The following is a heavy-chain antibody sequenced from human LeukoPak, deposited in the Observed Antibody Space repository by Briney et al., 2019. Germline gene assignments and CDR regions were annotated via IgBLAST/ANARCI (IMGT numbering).Heavy chain of an antibody. D-gene: IGHD3-3*01. CDR2: ISSSGSHI. V-gene: IGHV3-21*04. CDR1: GFTFSSYS. CDR3: AKSLLRFLEWLLDLFDY. Sequence: PGGSLRLSCAASGFTFSSYSMNWVRQAPGKGLEWVSSISSSGSHIYYTDSVKGRFTISRDNSKNTLYLQMNSLRAEDTAVYYCAKSLLRFLEWLLDLFDYWGQGTLVTVSS. J-gene: IGHJ4*02.